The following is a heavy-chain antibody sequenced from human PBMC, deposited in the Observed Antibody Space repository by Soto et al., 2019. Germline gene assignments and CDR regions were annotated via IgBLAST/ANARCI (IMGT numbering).Heavy chain of an antibody. J-gene: IGHJ4*02. CDR1: GGSIISGGYY. V-gene: IGHV4-31*03. CDR2: IYYSGST. Sequence: SETLSLTCTVSGGSIISGGYYWSWIRQHPGKGLEWIGNIYYSGSTYYNPSLKSRLTISVDTSKNHFSLKLRSVTAADTAVYYCAREFRYYDSSGLDDWGQGTLVTVSS. CDR3: AREFRYYDSSGLDD. D-gene: IGHD3-22*01.